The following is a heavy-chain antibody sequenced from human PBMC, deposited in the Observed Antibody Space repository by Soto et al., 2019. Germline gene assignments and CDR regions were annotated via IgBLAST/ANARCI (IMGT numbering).Heavy chain of an antibody. CDR2: IFSSGEK. D-gene: IGHD1-7*01. J-gene: IGHJ5*02. Sequence: QVTLKESGPVQVKPTETLTLTCTVSGFSLTNARMGVSWIRQPPGKALEWLAHIFSSGEKSYSRSLKSRLTISKDSSGSQVVPSMTKMDPVDTATYYCARIRTFENWFDPWGQGTLVTVSS. CDR3: ARIRTFENWFDP. CDR1: GFSLTNARMG. V-gene: IGHV2-26*01.